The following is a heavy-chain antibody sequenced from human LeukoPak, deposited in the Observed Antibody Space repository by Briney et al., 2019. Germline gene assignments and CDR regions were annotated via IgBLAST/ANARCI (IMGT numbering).Heavy chain of an antibody. CDR2: IYYSGST. V-gene: IGHV4-59*01. D-gene: IGHD6-19*01. J-gene: IGHJ1*01. CDR3: ARSPQGGAVAGTSYFQH. CDR1: GGSISSYY. Sequence: PSETLSLTCTVSGGSISSYYWSWIRQPPGKGLEWIGYIYYSGSTNYNPSLKSRVTISVDTSKNQFSLKLSSVTAADTAVYYCARSPQGGAVAGTSYFQHWGQGTLVTVSS.